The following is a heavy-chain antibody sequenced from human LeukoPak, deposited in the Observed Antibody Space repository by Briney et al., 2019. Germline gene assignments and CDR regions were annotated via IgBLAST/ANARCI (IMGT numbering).Heavy chain of an antibody. V-gene: IGHV4-59*01. J-gene: IGHJ6*02. CDR1: GGSPSSYY. CDR3: ARGKSGYSGYEDYLDV. Sequence: SETLSLTCTLSGGSPSSYYSRCDRPLPGRGLEWVGYIYYIGSTTYHTSLKSRVTISVETSKNQSSLNLSSVTAAGTAVYYCARGKSGYSGYEDYLDVGGQGTTVTVSS. CDR2: IYYIGST. D-gene: IGHD5-12*01.